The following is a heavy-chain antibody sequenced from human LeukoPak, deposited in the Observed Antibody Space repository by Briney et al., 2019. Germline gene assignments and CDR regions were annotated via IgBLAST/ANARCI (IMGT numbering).Heavy chain of an antibody. D-gene: IGHD1-1*01. CDR3: AKQTGTTQDAFDI. J-gene: IGHJ3*02. Sequence: GGSLRLSCAASGFTFSKYDTYWIRQAPGKGLEWVSAISGSGGSTYYADSVKGRFTISRDNSKNTLYLQMNSLRAEDTAVYYCAKQTGTTQDAFDIWGQGTMVTVSS. CDR1: GFTFSKYD. CDR2: ISGSGGST. V-gene: IGHV3-23*01.